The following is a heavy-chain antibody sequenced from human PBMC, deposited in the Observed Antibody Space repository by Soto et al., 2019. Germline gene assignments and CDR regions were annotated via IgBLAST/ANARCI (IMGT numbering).Heavy chain of an antibody. J-gene: IGHJ4*02. CDR3: VRGPDYEGYFDY. CDR2: IILPFGTP. D-gene: IGHD3-22*01. CDR1: GSTFSNFA. Sequence: QVRLVQSGAEVKKTGSSVKVSCEASGSTFSNFAIGWVRQAPGQGLEWLAGIILPFGTPNYAQKFQGRVPIPAHXSVTTAYMELRGLRSEDTAVYYCVRGPDYEGYFDYWGQGTLVTVSS. V-gene: IGHV1-69*12.